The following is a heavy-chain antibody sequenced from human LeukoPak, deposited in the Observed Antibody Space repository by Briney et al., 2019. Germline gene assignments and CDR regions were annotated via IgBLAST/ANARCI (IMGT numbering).Heavy chain of an antibody. V-gene: IGHV3-7*01. J-gene: IGHJ4*02. Sequence: GGSLRLSCAASGFTFSSYWMSWVRQAPGKGLEWVANIKQDGSEKYYVDSVKGRFTISRDNAKNSLYLQMNSLRAEDTAVNYCARAEWQWLVRVDYWGQGTLVTVSS. CDR2: IKQDGSEK. D-gene: IGHD6-19*01. CDR1: GFTFSSYW. CDR3: ARAEWQWLVRVDY.